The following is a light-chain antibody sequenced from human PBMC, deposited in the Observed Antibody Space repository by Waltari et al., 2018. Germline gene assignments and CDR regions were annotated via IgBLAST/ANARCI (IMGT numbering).Light chain of an antibody. CDR3: QTWGMNIQV. Sequence: QLVLTQSPSASASLGASVKLTCTLTGEYSAYTIPWHQLQPDKGPRYLMNVNSDGSHDKADGIPERFSGSSSGAERYLIISRLQSDDEADYFCQTWGMNIQVFGGGTRLTVL. CDR2: VNSDGSH. V-gene: IGLV4-69*01. CDR1: GEYSAYT. J-gene: IGLJ3*02.